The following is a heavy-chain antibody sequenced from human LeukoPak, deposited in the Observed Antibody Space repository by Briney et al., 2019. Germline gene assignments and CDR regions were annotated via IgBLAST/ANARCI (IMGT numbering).Heavy chain of an antibody. V-gene: IGHV3-30*18. CDR3: AKGKRPNDAFDI. CDR1: GFTFSSYG. J-gene: IGHJ3*02. Sequence: PGGSLRLSRAASGFTFSSYGMHWVRQAPGKGLEWVAVISYDGSNKYYADSVKGRFTISRDNSKNTLYLQMNSLRAEDTAVYYCAKGKRPNDAFDIWGQGTMVTVSS. CDR2: ISYDGSNK.